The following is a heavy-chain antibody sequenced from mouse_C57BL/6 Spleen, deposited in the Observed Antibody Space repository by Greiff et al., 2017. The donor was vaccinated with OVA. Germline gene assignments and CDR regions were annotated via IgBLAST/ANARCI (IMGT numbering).Heavy chain of an antibody. CDR3: ARLGRNWYFDV. V-gene: IGHV1-64*01. CDR2: IHPNSGST. J-gene: IGHJ1*03. D-gene: IGHD4-1*01. CDR1: GYTFTSYW. Sequence: VQLQQSGAELVKPGASVKLSCKASGYTFTSYWMHWVKQRPGQGLEWIGMIHPNSGSTNYNEKFKSKATLTVDKSSSTAYMQLSSLTSEDSAVYYCARLGRNWYFDVWGTGTTVTVSS.